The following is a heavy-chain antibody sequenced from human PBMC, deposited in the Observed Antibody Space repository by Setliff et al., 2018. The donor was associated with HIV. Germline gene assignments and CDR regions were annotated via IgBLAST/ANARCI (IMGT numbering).Heavy chain of an antibody. CDR3: ARGISRDIYGYYRDEYFQH. CDR2: ISAYNGNT. J-gene: IGHJ1*01. V-gene: IGHV1-18*01. CDR1: GYTFISYG. D-gene: IGHD3-22*01. Sequence: ASVKVSCKASGYTFISYGISWVRQAPGQGLEWMGWISAYNGNTNYAQKFQGRVTMTTDTTTSTAYLEVRTLRSDDTAVYYCARGISRDIYGYYRDEYFQHWGQGTLVTVSS.